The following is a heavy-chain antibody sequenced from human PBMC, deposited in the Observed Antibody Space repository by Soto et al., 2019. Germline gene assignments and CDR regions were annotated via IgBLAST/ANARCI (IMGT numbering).Heavy chain of an antibody. D-gene: IGHD3-22*01. Sequence: SETLSLTCAVSGGSISSSNWWSWVRQPPGKGLEWIGYIYYSGSTYYNPSLKSRVTISVDTSKNQFSLKLSSVTAADTAVYYCARVYYDSSGYLVLPGPWGQGTLVTVSS. J-gene: IGHJ5*02. V-gene: IGHV4-4*02. CDR3: ARVYYDSSGYLVLPGP. CDR2: IYYSGST. CDR1: GGSISSSNW.